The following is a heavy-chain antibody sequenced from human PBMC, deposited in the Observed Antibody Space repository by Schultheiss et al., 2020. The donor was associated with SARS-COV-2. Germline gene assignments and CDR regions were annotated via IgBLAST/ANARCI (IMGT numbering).Heavy chain of an antibody. V-gene: IGHV1-2*04. D-gene: IGHD3-3*02. CDR1: GYTFSGYY. Sequence: ASVKVSCKASGYTFSGYYMHWVRQAPGQGLEWMGWINPNSGGTNYAQKFQGWVTMTRDRPITTAYMELRSLRSDDTAVYYCARETHLHFWSGFYTGLGGRDGMNVWGQGTTVTVSS. CDR3: ARETHLHFWSGFYTGLGGRDGMNV. CDR2: INPNSGGT. J-gene: IGHJ6*02.